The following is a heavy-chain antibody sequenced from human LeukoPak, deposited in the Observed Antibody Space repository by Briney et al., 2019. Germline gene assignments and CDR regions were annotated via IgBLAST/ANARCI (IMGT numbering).Heavy chain of an antibody. CDR2: IIPYFCTA. Sequence: SVKVSCKASGGTFSSYAISWVRQAPGQGLEWMGGIIPYFCTANYAQKFQGRVTITADESTSTAYMELSSLRSEDTAVYYCARGYCSSTSCSRARYYYYYYMDVWGKGTTVTVSS. V-gene: IGHV1-69*13. CDR3: ARGYCSSTSCSRARYYYYYYMDV. D-gene: IGHD2-2*01. CDR1: GGTFSSYA. J-gene: IGHJ6*03.